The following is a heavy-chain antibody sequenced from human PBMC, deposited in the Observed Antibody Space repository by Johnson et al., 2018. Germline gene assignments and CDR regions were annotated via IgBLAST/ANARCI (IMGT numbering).Heavy chain of an antibody. CDR1: GFTFSSYG. V-gene: IGHV3-30*03. CDR3: ARSYAGYGTDWGPTDAFDI. Sequence: QVQLVQSGGGVVQPGRSLRLSCAASGFTFSSYGMHWVRQAPGKGLEWVAVISYDGSNKYYAESVKGRFTISRDNSKNTLYLQMNSLRAEDTAVYYSARSYAGYGTDWGPTDAFDIWGQVTMVTVSS. D-gene: IGHD6-19*01. J-gene: IGHJ3*02. CDR2: ISYDGSNK.